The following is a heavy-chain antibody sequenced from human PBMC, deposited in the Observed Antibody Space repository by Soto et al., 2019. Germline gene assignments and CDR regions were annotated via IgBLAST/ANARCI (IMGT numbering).Heavy chain of an antibody. D-gene: IGHD2-15*01. J-gene: IGHJ6*02. Sequence: QITLKESGPTLVRPTQTLTLTCSFSGFSLNTNGMGVGWIRQPPGKALEWLAFIYWDEDKRYSPSLKTRLTVTTDTSKNEVVLTLTNLAPLDTRTYYCAGWNYDSGLDVWGQGTTVTVSS. CDR3: AGWNYDSGLDV. CDR2: IYWDEDK. V-gene: IGHV2-5*02. CDR1: GFSLNTNGMG.